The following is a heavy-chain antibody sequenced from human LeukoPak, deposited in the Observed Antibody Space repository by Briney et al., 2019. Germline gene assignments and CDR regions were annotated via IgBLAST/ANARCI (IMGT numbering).Heavy chain of an antibody. CDR3: AADRYCSGGSCPDAFDI. J-gene: IGHJ3*02. V-gene: IGHV1-2*02. CDR2: INPNSGGT. Sequence: APVKVSCKASGYTFTAYYIHWVRQAPGQGLEWMGWINPNSGGTDYAQKFQGRVTMTRDTSISTAYMELSSLRSDDTAVYYCAADRYCSGGSCPDAFDIWGQGTMVTVSS. D-gene: IGHD2-15*01. CDR1: GYTFTAYY.